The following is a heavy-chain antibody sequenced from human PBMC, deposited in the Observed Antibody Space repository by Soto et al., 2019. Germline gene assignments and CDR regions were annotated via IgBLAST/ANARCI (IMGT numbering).Heavy chain of an antibody. V-gene: IGHV1-69*15. CDR3: AKDGGREGYFGNWFDP. CDR1: GGTFSNYA. Sequence: QVQLVQSGAEVKKPGSSVKVSCKASGGTFSNYAITWVRQAPGQGLEWLGRIIPIFGTANYAQKFQGSVTLTADESTTTASMELSSLRSDDTAVYYCAKDGGREGYFGNWFDPWGQGTLVTVSS. CDR2: IIPIFGTA. D-gene: IGHD2-15*01. J-gene: IGHJ5*02.